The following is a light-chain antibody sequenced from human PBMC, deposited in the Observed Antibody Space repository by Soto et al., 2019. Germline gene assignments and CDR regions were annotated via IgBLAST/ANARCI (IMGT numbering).Light chain of an antibody. CDR2: GAS. J-gene: IGKJ4*01. CDR3: QQYNNWPPLT. CDR1: QSVSSN. Sequence: EIVMTQSPATLSVSPGERATLSCRASQSVSSNLAWYQQKPGQGPRLLIYGASTRATGIPARFSGSGSGTEFTLTISSLQSEDFALYYCQQYNNWPPLTFGGRTKVEIK. V-gene: IGKV3-15*01.